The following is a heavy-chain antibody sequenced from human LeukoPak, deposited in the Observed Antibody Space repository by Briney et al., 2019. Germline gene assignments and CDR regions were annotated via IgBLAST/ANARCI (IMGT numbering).Heavy chain of an antibody. CDR1: GGSISSYY. Sequence: SETLSLTCTVSGGSISSYYWSWIRQPPGKGLEWIGYIYYSGSTNYNPSLKSRVTISVDTSKNQFSLKLSSVTAADTAVYYCARDLVRGTFDIWGQGTMVTVST. D-gene: IGHD6-13*01. V-gene: IGHV4-59*01. J-gene: IGHJ3*02. CDR3: ARDLVRGTFDI. CDR2: IYYSGST.